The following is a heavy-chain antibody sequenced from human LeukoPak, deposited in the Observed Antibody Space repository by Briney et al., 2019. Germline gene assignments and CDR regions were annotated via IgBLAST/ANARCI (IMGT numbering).Heavy chain of an antibody. D-gene: IGHD4-23*01. CDR3: ARGRGAATTVVTATLDDY. J-gene: IGHJ4*02. CDR2: INPNSGGT. Sequence: ASVKVSCKASGYTFTGYFMHWVRPAPGQGLEWMGWINPNSGGTKYAQKFQGRVTMTRDKSITTAYMELSRLTSDDTAVYYCARGRGAATTVVTATLDDYWGQGTLVTVS. CDR1: GYTFTGYF. V-gene: IGHV1-2*02.